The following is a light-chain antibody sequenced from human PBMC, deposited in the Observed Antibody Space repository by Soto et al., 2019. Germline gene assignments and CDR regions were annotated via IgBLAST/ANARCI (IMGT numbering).Light chain of an antibody. V-gene: IGKV3-20*01. CDR1: QSVSSNY. CDR3: QQHDDSFTWT. CDR2: GAS. Sequence: EIVLTQSPGTLSLSPGERATLSCRASQSVSSNYLAWYQQKPGQAPRLLIFGASIRATGIPDRFSGSGSGTDFTLTITRLEPEDFAVYFCQQHDDSFTWTFGQGTKVDIK. J-gene: IGKJ1*01.